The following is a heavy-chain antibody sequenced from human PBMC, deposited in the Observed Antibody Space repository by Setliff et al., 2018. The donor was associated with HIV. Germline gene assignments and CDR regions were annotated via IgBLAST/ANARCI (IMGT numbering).Heavy chain of an antibody. J-gene: IGHJ2*01. CDR2: IYYSGST. CDR1: GGSISSGAYY. V-gene: IGHV4-31*03. D-gene: IGHD3-9*01. Sequence: SETLSLTCTVSGGSISSGAYYWSWIRQHPVKGLEWVGYIYYSGSTYYNPSLKSRVTISTDTSKNELSLKLRSVTAADTAVYYCARGPVGGDILTGYDYWYFDLWGRGTLVTVSS. CDR3: ARGPVGGDILTGYDYWYFDL.